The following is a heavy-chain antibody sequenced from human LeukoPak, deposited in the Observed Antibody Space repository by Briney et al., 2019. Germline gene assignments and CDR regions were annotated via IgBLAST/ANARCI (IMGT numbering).Heavy chain of an antibody. CDR1: GYTFTSYG. J-gene: IGHJ6*02. D-gene: IGHD3-10*01. Sequence: GASVKVSCKASGYTFTSYGISWVRQTPGQGLEWMGWISAYNGNTNYAQKFQGRVTMTRDTSISTAYMELSRLRSDDTAVYYCARDDVGGSGSYSSHYYGMDVWGQGTTVTVSS. CDR3: ARDDVGGSGSYSSHYYGMDV. CDR2: ISAYNGNT. V-gene: IGHV1-18*01.